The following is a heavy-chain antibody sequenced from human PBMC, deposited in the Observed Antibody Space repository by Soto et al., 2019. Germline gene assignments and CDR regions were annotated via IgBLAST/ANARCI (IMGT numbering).Heavy chain of an antibody. CDR3: AKGGGIVVMATLNWFDP. CDR2: ISGSGGST. Sequence: EVQLLESGGGLVQPGGSLRLSCAASGFTFSSYAMSWVRQAPGKGLEWVSAISGSGGSTYYADSVKGRFTISRDNSKNTLYLQMNSLRAEDTDVYYCAKGGGIVVMATLNWFDPWGQGTLVTVSS. CDR1: GFTFSSYA. V-gene: IGHV3-23*01. J-gene: IGHJ5*02. D-gene: IGHD2-8*01.